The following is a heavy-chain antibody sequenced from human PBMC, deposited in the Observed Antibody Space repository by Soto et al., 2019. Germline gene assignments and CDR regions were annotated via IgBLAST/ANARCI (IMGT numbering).Heavy chain of an antibody. V-gene: IGHV1-69*02. CDR1: GGTFSSYT. CDR2: IIPILGIA. D-gene: IGHD2-2*01. J-gene: IGHJ3*02. CDR3: ARATCSSTSCPELVARDI. Sequence: GASVKVSCKASGGTFSSYTISWVRQAPGQGLEWMGRIIPILGIANYAQKFQGRVTITADKSTSTAYMELSSLRSENTAVYYCARATCSSTSCPELVARDIWGQGTLVTVSS.